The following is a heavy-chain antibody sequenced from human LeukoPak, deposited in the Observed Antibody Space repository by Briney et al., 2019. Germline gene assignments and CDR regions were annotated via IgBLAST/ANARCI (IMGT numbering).Heavy chain of an antibody. CDR1: GFTFSSYG. CDR2: IRYDGSNK. J-gene: IGHJ3*02. CDR3: ARNYGGTGTTLAFDI. D-gene: IGHD1-1*01. V-gene: IGHV3-30*02. Sequence: GGSLRLSCAASGFTFSSYGMHWVRQAPGKGLEWVAFIRYDGSNKYYADSVKGRFTISRDNPKNTLYLQMNSLRAEDTAVYYCARNYGGTGTTLAFDIWGQGTMVTVSS.